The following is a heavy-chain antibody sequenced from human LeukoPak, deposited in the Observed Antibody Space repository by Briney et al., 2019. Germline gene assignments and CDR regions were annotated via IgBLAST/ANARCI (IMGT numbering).Heavy chain of an antibody. D-gene: IGHD3-16*01. J-gene: IGHJ4*02. CDR2: IYHSGST. CDR3: ARGEFDGGVYFDY. Sequence: PSETLSLTCTVSGYSISSGYYWGWIRQPPGKGLEWIGSIYHSGSTNYNPSLKSRVTISVDTSKNQFSLKLSSVTAADTAVYYCARGEFDGGVYFDYWGQGALVTVSS. CDR1: GYSISSGYY. V-gene: IGHV4-38-2*02.